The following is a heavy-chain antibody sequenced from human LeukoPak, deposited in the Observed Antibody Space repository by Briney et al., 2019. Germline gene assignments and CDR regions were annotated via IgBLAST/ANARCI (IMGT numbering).Heavy chain of an antibody. V-gene: IGHV4-34*01. J-gene: IGHJ6*02. Sequence: PSETLSLTCAVYGRSFSGYYWSWIRQPPGKGLEWIGEINHSGSTNYNPSLKSRVTISVDTSKNQFSLKLSSVTAADTAVYYCAVSPSYYYYGMDVWGQGTTVTVSS. CDR2: INHSGST. CDR3: AVSPSYYYYGMDV. CDR1: GRSFSGYY.